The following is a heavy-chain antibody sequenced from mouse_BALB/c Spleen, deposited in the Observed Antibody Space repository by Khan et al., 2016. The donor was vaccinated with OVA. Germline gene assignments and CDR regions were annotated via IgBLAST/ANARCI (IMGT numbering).Heavy chain of an antibody. CDR1: GYTFTDYY. D-gene: IGHD1-2*01. J-gene: IGHJ3*01. CDR3: ARRNYFGYTFAY. Sequence: VQLQESGAELARPGASVKLSCKASGYTFTDYYINWVKQRTGQGLEWIGEISPGSGDTYYNEKFKGKATLTADKSSSTVYMQLSSLTAEASAFYFWARRNYFGYTFAYWGQGTLVTVSA. CDR2: ISPGSGDT. V-gene: IGHV1-77*01.